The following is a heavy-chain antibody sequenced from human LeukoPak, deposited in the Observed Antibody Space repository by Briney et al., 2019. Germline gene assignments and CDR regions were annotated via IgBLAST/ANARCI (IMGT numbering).Heavy chain of an antibody. Sequence: GGSLRLSCAASGSTFSSYSMNWVRQAPGKGLEWVSSITSSSSYIYYADSVKGRFTISRDNAKNSLFLQMNSLRAEDTALYYCARAGSGSYYTIFDYWGQGTLVTVSS. CDR1: GSTFSSYS. CDR3: ARAGSGSYYTIFDY. J-gene: IGHJ4*02. CDR2: ITSSSSYI. V-gene: IGHV3-21*01. D-gene: IGHD1-26*01.